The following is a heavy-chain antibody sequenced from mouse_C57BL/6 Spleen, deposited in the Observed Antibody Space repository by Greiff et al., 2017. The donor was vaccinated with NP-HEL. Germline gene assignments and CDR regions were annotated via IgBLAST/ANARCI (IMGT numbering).Heavy chain of an antibody. V-gene: IGHV1-18*01. J-gene: IGHJ2*01. D-gene: IGHD2-10*01. Sequence: EVQLQQSGPELVKPGASVKIPCKASGYTFTDYNMDWVKQSHGKSLEWIGDINPNNGGTIYNQKFKGKATLTVDKSSSTAYMELRSLTSEDTAVYYCARLAYYGNYVDYWGQGTTLTVSS. CDR3: ARLAYYGNYVDY. CDR1: GYTFTDYN. CDR2: INPNNGGT.